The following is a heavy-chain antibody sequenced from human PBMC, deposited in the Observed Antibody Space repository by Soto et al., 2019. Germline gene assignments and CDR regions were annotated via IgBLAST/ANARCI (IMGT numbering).Heavy chain of an antibody. CDR2: IYYSGAT. CDR1: GASISSNYCY. Sequence: PSETLSLTCTVSGASISSNYCYWTWIRQHPGKGLEYIGYIYYSGATYYNPSLKSRVTISVDTSKNQFSLKLSSVTAADTAVYYCARDSRASYPAYYYYGMDVWGQGTTVTVSS. CDR3: ARDSRASYPAYYYYGMDV. D-gene: IGHD6-6*01. J-gene: IGHJ6*02. V-gene: IGHV4-31*03.